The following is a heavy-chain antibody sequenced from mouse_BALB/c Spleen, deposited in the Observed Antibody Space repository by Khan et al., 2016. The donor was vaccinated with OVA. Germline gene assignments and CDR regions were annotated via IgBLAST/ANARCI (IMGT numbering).Heavy chain of an antibody. CDR2: INPHIGET. CDR1: GYSFTGYF. J-gene: IGHJ2*01. Sequence: VHVKQSGPELVRPGASVKISCKASGYSFTGYFMNWVMQSHGKSLEWIGRINPHIGETFYNQRFKDKATLTVEESSSTAHMELRSLASEDSAVYYCTRIYRSDFDYWGQGTTLTVSS. D-gene: IGHD1-1*01. V-gene: IGHV1-20*02. CDR3: TRIYRSDFDY.